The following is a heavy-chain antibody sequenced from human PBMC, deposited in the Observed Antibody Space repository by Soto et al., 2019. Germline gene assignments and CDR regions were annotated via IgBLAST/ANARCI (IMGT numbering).Heavy chain of an antibody. CDR3: SRYYYSSGYNWFDP. J-gene: IGHJ5*02. D-gene: IGHD3-10*01. CDR2: IKRKAHGGTT. CDR1: VFIVGDYA. V-gene: IGHV3-49*04. Sequence: GSLRLSCTASVFIVGDYALSWVRQAPGKGLEWVGFIKRKAHGGTTEYAASVKGRFIISRDDSQSLAYLQMNSLKTEDTAVYYCSRYYYSSGYNWFDPWGQGTLVTVSS.